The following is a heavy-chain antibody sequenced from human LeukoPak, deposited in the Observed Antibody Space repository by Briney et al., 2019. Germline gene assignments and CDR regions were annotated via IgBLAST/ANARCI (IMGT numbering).Heavy chain of an antibody. CDR1: GGSISSGSYY. D-gene: IGHD3-10*01. V-gene: IGHV4-61*02. Sequence: PSETLSLTCTVSGGSISSGSYYWSWIRQPAGKGLEWIGRIYTSGSTNYNPSLKSRVTMSVDTSKNQFSLKLSSVTAADTAVYYCARDSYGSGDYNWFDPWGQGTLVTVSS. CDR2: IYTSGST. CDR3: ARDSYGSGDYNWFDP. J-gene: IGHJ5*02.